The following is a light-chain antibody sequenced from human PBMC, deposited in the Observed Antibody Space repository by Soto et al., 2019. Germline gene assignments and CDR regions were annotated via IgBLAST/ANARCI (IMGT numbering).Light chain of an antibody. Sequence: QSALTQPASVSGSPGQSITISCTGTSTDVGGYKYVSWYQQHPGKAPKFMIYDVTSRPSGISNRFSGSKSDNTASLTISGLQPEDEADYYCSSYTTSNTRQIVFGTGTKVTVL. CDR3: SSYTTSNTRQIV. J-gene: IGLJ1*01. CDR2: DVT. V-gene: IGLV2-14*01. CDR1: STDVGGYKY.